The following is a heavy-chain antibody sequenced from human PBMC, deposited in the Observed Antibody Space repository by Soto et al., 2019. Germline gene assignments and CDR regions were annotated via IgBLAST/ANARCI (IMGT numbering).Heavy chain of an antibody. CDR1: GFTFSIHG. CDR3: ARDISRSAYSARYFDL. V-gene: IGHV3-33*01. D-gene: IGHD3-22*01. Sequence: QVQLVESGGGVVQPGRSLRLSCAASGFTFSIHGMHWVRQAPGKGLEWVAVIWYDGSSTYYPDSVKGRFTISRDNSRNTLYLQMNSLRAEDTAVYYCARDISRSAYSARYFDLWGRGTLVTVSS. J-gene: IGHJ2*01. CDR2: IWYDGSST.